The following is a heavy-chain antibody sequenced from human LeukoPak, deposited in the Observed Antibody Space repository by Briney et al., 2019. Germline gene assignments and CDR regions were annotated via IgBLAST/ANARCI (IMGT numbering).Heavy chain of an antibody. D-gene: IGHD1-26*01. Sequence: GESLKISCKGSGYSFTSYWIGWVRQMPGKGLEWMGIIYSGDSDTRYSPSFQGQVTISADKSISTAYLQWSSLKASDTAMYYCARLGSYGLFYYYYYYGMDVWGQGTTVTVSS. CDR3: ARLGSYGLFYYYYYYGMDV. V-gene: IGHV5-51*01. CDR2: IYSGDSDT. CDR1: GYSFTSYW. J-gene: IGHJ6*02.